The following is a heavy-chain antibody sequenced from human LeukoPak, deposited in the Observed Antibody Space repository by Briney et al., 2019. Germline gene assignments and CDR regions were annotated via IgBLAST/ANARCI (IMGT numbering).Heavy chain of an antibody. CDR3: ARSMTTVNWFDP. Sequence: SETLSLTCAVYGGSFCGYYWSWIRQPPGKGLEWIGEINHSGSTNYNPSLKSRVTISVDTSKNQFSLKLSSVTAADTAVYYCARSMTTVNWFDPWGQGTLVTVSS. J-gene: IGHJ5*02. CDR2: INHSGST. D-gene: IGHD4-4*01. CDR1: GGSFCGYY. V-gene: IGHV4-34*01.